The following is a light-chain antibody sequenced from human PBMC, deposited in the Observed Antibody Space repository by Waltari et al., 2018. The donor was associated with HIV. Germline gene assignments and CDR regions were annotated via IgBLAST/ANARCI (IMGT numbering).Light chain of an antibody. Sequence: QSALTQPPSASGSPGQSVTISCTGTSSDVGGYNYVSWYQQHPGKAPKLMIFDVTKWPSGVSNRFSGSKSGNTASLTISGLQAEDEADYYCTSYTSSTTVVFGGGTRLTVL. CDR3: TSYTSSTTVV. CDR1: SSDVGGYNY. J-gene: IGLJ2*01. CDR2: DVT. V-gene: IGLV2-14*03.